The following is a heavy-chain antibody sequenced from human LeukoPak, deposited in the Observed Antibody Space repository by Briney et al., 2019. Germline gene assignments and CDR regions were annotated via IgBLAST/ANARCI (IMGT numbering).Heavy chain of an antibody. J-gene: IGHJ4*02. V-gene: IGHV4-4*08. CDR3: ARGLWFGDENPPYFDY. Sequence: PGGSLRLPCAASGFTFSSYEMNWVRQAPGKGLEWIGRIYTSESTNYNPSLKSRVTISVDTSRNQFSLKLSSVTAADTAVYYCARGLWFGDENPPYFDYWGQGILVTVSS. CDR2: IYTSEST. CDR1: GFTFSSYE. D-gene: IGHD3-10*01.